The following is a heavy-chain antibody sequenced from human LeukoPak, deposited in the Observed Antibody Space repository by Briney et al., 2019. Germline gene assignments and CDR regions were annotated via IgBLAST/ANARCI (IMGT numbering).Heavy chain of an antibody. CDR3: ASQEYYYDSSGYFDY. V-gene: IGHV4-34*01. J-gene: IGHJ4*02. Sequence: SETLSLTCAVYGGSFSGYYWSWIRQPPGKGLEWIGEINHSGSTNYNPSLKSRVTISVDTSKNQFSLKLSSVTAADTAVYYCASQEYYYDSSGYFDYWGQGTLVTVSS. D-gene: IGHD3-22*01. CDR1: GGSFSGYY. CDR2: INHSGST.